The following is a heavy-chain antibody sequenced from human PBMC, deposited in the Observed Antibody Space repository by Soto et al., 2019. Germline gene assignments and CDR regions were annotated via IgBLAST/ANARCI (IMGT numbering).Heavy chain of an antibody. V-gene: IGHV3-30-3*01. CDR1: GFTFSSYA. CDR2: ISYDGSNK. J-gene: IGHJ6*02. D-gene: IGHD6-13*01. CDR3: ARDPVGAAAGTGGMDV. Sequence: QVQLVESGGGVVQPGRSLRLSCAASGFTFSSYAMHWVRQAPGKGLEWVAVISYDGSNKYYADSVKGRFTISRDNSKNTLYLQMNSLRAEDTAVYYCARDPVGAAAGTGGMDVWGQGTTVTVSS.